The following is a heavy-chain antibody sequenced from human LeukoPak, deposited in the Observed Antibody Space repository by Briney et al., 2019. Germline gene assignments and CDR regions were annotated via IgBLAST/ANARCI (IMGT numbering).Heavy chain of an antibody. J-gene: IGHJ4*02. Sequence: ASVKVSCKASGYTFTSYYMHWVRQAPGQGLEWVGWINPNTGGTNYAQKFQGRVTMTRDTSISTAHMELSRLTSDDTAVYYCASTTSYCSGGTCYFGYWGQGTLVTVSS. V-gene: IGHV1-2*02. CDR3: ASTTSYCSGGTCYFGY. CDR1: GYTFTSYY. D-gene: IGHD2-15*01. CDR2: INPNTGGT.